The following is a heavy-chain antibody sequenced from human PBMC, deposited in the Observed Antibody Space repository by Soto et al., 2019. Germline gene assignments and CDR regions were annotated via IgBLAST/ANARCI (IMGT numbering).Heavy chain of an antibody. CDR2: IIPILGIA. CDR3: ARVLGNYYGSGSYDYYMDV. D-gene: IGHD3-10*01. CDR1: GGTFSSYT. Sequence: QVQLVQSGAEVKKPGSSVKVSCKASGGTFSSYTISWVRQAPGQGLEWMGRIIPILGIANYAQKFQGRVTSTADKSTSTAYMELSSLRSEDTAVYYCARVLGNYYGSGSYDYYMDVWGKGTTVTVSS. J-gene: IGHJ6*03. V-gene: IGHV1-69*02.